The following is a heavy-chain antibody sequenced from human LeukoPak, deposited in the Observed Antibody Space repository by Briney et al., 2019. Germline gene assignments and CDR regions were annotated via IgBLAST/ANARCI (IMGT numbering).Heavy chain of an antibody. CDR2: ISSSGSTI. CDR1: GFTFSSYA. V-gene: IGHV3-11*04. D-gene: IGHD3-16*01. J-gene: IGHJ4*02. CDR3: ASLTFRGGEVAFDY. Sequence: GGSLRLSCAASGFTFSSYAMSWIRQAPGKGLEWVSYISSSGSTIYYADSVKGRFTISRDNAKNSLYLQMNSLRAEDTAVYYCASLTFRGGEVAFDYWGQGTLVTVSS.